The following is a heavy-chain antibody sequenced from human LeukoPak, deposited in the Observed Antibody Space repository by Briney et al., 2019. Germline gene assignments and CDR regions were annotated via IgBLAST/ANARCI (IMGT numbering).Heavy chain of an antibody. D-gene: IGHD1-26*01. V-gene: IGHV1-69*13. CDR2: IIPIFGTA. CDR3: AAYSGSYRRAFDY. Sequence: SVKVSCKASGGAFSSYAISWVRQAPGQGLEWMGGIIPIFGTANYAQKFQGRVTITADESTSTAYMELSSLRSEDTAVYYCAAYSGSYRRAFDYWGQGTLVTVSS. CDR1: GGAFSSYA. J-gene: IGHJ4*02.